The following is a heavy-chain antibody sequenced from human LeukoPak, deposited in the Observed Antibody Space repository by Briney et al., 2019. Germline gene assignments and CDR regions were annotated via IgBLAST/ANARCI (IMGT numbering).Heavy chain of an antibody. J-gene: IGHJ3*02. CDR2: ISSTGST. Sequence: SETLSLTCAVSGGSISSGGYSWSWIRQPPGKGLEWIGYISSTGSTYYNLSLRSRLSISLDTSKNQFSLNLSSVTAADTAVFYCARLGITQDAFDIWGQGTMVTVSS. CDR3: ARLGITQDAFDI. D-gene: IGHD5-24*01. V-gene: IGHV4-30-4*07. CDR1: GGSISSGGYS.